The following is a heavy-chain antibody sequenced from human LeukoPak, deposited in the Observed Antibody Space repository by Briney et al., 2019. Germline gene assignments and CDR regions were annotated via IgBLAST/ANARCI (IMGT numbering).Heavy chain of an antibody. Sequence: PSETLSLTCTVSGGSISSYYWSWIRQPPGKGLEWIGYIYNSGSTNYNPSLKSRVTISVDTSKNQFSLKLSSVTAADTAVYYCARDSDSNYGYGMDVWGQGTTVTVSS. CDR2: IYNSGST. D-gene: IGHD4-11*01. CDR1: GGSISSYY. J-gene: IGHJ6*02. V-gene: IGHV4-59*01. CDR3: ARDSDSNYGYGMDV.